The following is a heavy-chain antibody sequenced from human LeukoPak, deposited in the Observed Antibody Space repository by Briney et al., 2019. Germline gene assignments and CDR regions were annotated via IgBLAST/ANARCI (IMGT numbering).Heavy chain of an antibody. D-gene: IGHD2/OR15-2a*01. V-gene: IGHV4-39*07. CDR1: GGSISSSSYY. Sequence: SETLSLTCTVSGGSISSSSYYWGWIRQPPGKGLEWIGSIYYSGSTYYNPSLKSRVTISVDTSKHQFSLKLSSVTAADTAVYYCNQAGVLGPTTFYYWGQGTLVTVSS. J-gene: IGHJ4*02. CDR2: IYYSGST. CDR3: NQAGVLGPTTFYY.